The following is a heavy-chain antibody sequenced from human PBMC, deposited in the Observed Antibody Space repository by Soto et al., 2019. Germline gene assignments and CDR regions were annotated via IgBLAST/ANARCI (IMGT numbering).Heavy chain of an antibody. J-gene: IGHJ4*02. CDR1: GFTFNSYC. CDR2: IDGDEDSTT. Sequence: EVQLVESGGGMVQPGGSLRLSCAASGFTFNSYCMQWVRHAPGKGLEWVSCIDGDEDSTTNYAGSVKGRFTISRDNVKTTLYLQLISLRAEDTAVFYCVRDSHGDFWGQGTVVTVSS. CDR3: VRDSHGDF. V-gene: IGHV3-74*01.